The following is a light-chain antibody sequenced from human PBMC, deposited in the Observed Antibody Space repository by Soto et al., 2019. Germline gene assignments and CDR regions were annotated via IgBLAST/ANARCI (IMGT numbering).Light chain of an antibody. CDR2: AAS. CDR3: QQSSTIPRT. Sequence: DIQMTQSPSSLSASVGDRVTISCRSSQHISTYLNWYQHKPGKAPKLPVYAASTLQSGVPSRFSGSGSGTDFRLTISSLQPEDFATYYCQQSSTIPRTFGQGTKVDLK. V-gene: IGKV1-39*01. J-gene: IGKJ1*01. CDR1: QHISTY.